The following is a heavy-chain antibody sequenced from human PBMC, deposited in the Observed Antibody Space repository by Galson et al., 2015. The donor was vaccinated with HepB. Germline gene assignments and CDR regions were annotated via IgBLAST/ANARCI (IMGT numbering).Heavy chain of an antibody. J-gene: IGHJ4*02. V-gene: IGHV3-9*01. CDR3: AKGRDGYNYIDF. CDR2: ISWNSGSI. CDR1: GFTFNDYA. D-gene: IGHD5-24*01. Sequence: SLRLSCAASGFTFNDYAMHWVRHAPGKGLEWVSGISWNSGSIGYADSVEGRFIISRDNSKNSLQLQMSDLRDEDTALYYCAKGRDGYNYIDFWGQGILVTVSS.